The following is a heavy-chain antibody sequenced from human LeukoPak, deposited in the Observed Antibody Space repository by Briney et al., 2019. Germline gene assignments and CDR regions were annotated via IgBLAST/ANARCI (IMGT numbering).Heavy chain of an antibody. CDR3: ARGHSSSWAYYYYYYYMDV. J-gene: IGHJ6*03. D-gene: IGHD6-13*01. CDR1: GFTFRSYE. V-gene: IGHV3-48*03. CDR2: LSSSGSAF. Sequence: GGSLRLSCEDSGFTFRSYEMNWVRQAPGKGLEWIAYLSSSGSAFSYADSVKGRFTIARDNAKNSLYLQMNSLRAEDTAVYYCARGHSSSWAYYYYYYYMDVWGKGTTVTVSS.